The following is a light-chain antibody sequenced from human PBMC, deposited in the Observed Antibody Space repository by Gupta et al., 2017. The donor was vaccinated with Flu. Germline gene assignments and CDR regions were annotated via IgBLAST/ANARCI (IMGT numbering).Light chain of an antibody. Sequence: SPSTLSASVGDRVTMTCRARQSISRGLAWYQQKPGKAPKLLIYKASTLESGVPSRFSGSGAGTEFTLTISSLQPDDLGTYYCQQYNNYWTFGQGTKVEIK. CDR1: QSISRG. V-gene: IGKV1-5*03. CDR2: KAS. CDR3: QQYNNYWT. J-gene: IGKJ1*01.